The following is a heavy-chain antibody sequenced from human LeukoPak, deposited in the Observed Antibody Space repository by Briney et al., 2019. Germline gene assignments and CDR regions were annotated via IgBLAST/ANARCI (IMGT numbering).Heavy chain of an antibody. CDR2: MSFDGSQ. Sequence: GESLGLSCAASGFTFRNYVIHWVRQAPGKGLEWVAGMSFDGSQYYIESVKGRFTISRDNSGNTVYLHMTSLRPEDTAIYFCAREGHTSGFCGAFDLWGQGTTVTISS. V-gene: IGHV3-30*03. CDR3: AREGHTSGFCGAFDL. CDR1: GFTFRNYV. J-gene: IGHJ3*01. D-gene: IGHD5-12*01.